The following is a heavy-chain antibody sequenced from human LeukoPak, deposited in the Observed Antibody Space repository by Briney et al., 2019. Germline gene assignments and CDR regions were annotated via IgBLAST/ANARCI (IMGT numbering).Heavy chain of an antibody. Sequence: ASVKVSCKASGYTFTSYAMHWVRQAPGQRLEWMGWINAGNGNTKYSQKFQGRVTITRDTSASTAYMELSSLRSEDTAVYCCAYGVRRSIGMDVWGQGTTVTVSS. CDR1: GYTFTSYA. CDR2: INAGNGNT. J-gene: IGHJ6*02. CDR3: AYGVRRSIGMDV. V-gene: IGHV1-3*01. D-gene: IGHD2/OR15-2a*01.